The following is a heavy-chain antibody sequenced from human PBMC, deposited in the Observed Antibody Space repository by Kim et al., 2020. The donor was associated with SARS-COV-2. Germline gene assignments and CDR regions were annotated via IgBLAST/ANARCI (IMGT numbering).Heavy chain of an antibody. CDR2: GSGGST. CDR3: AKDGGY. D-gene: IGHD3-16*01. Sequence: GSGGSTYYADSVKGRFTISRDNSKNTLYLQMNSLRAEDTAVHYCAKDGGYWGQGTLVTVSS. V-gene: IGHV3-23*01. J-gene: IGHJ4*02.